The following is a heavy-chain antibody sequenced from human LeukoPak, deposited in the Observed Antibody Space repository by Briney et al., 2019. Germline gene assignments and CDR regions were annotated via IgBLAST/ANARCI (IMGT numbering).Heavy chain of an antibody. J-gene: IGHJ6*03. Sequence: SVKVSCKASGGTFNTYSICWVRQAPGQGLEWMGRIIPIFDTTTYAQKFQGRVTITTDESSSTAYMELSSLRPEDTAVYYCARNPRTPGDYMDVWGKGTTVTVSS. CDR3: ARNPRTPGDYMDV. CDR1: GGTFNTYS. D-gene: IGHD1-14*01. CDR2: IIPIFDTT. V-gene: IGHV1-69*05.